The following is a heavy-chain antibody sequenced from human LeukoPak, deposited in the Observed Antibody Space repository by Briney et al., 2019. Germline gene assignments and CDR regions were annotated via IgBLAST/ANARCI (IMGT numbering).Heavy chain of an antibody. J-gene: IGHJ6*03. V-gene: IGHV1-18*04. CDR1: GYTFTSCG. CDR2: ISTYNGNT. CDR3: ARGRYCSSTNCYKVYYYYMDV. D-gene: IGHD2-2*02. Sequence: ASVKVSCKASGYTFTSCGISWVRQAPGQGLEWMGWISTYNGNTNYAQKFQGRVTMTTDTSTSTSYMELRSLRSDDTAVYYCARGRYCSSTNCYKVYYYYMDVWGKGTTVTVSS.